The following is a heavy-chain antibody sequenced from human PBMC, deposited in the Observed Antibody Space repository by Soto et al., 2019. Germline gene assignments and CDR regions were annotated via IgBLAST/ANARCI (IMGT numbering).Heavy chain of an antibody. CDR1: GGTFSSYA. Sequence: QVQLVQSGAEVKKHGSSVKVSCKASGGTFSSYAISWVRQAPGQGLEWMGGIIPIFGTADYAQKFQGRVTITADESTSTAYMELSSLRSEDTAVYYCASLIAAAGPPHSPRYYYGMDVWGQGTTVTVSS. CDR3: ASLIAAAGPPHSPRYYYGMDV. J-gene: IGHJ6*02. CDR2: IIPIFGTA. V-gene: IGHV1-69*12. D-gene: IGHD6-13*01.